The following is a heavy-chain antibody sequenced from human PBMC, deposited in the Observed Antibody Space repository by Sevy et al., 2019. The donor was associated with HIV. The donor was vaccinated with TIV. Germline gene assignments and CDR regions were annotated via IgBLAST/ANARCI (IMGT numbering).Heavy chain of an antibody. CDR1: GFSFSWYW. V-gene: IGHV3-7*01. D-gene: IGHD4-17*01. J-gene: IGHJ4*02. CDR2: IKQDGSEK. Sequence: LSLTCAASGFSFSWYWMSWVRQTPEKGLEWVANIKQDGSEKNYVDSVKGRFIISRDNAKNSLYLQMNSLRVEDTAVYYCAKEPIMVSGDSPPYYFDSWGQGTQVTVSS. CDR3: AKEPIMVSGDSPPYYFDS.